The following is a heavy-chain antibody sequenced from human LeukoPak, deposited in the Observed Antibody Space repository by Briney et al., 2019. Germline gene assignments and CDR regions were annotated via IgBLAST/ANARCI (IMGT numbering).Heavy chain of an antibody. J-gene: IGHJ6*02. Sequence: ASVKVSCKASGYTFTSYDISWVRQAPGQGLEWMGWISAYNGNTNYAQKLQGRVTMTTDTSTSTAYMELRSLRSDDTAVYYCARVWWGYYYYGMDVWGQGTTVTVSS. CDR1: GYTFTSYD. D-gene: IGHD2-8*02. CDR3: ARVWWGYYYYGMDV. CDR2: ISAYNGNT. V-gene: IGHV1-18*01.